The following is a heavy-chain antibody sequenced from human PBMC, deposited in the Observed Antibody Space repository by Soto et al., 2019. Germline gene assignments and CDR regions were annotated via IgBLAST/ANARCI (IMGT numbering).Heavy chain of an antibody. CDR2: ISSSSSYI. D-gene: IGHD4-17*01. CDR3: ARDRPRPRSTVTYLDY. J-gene: IGHJ4*02. V-gene: IGHV3-21*01. CDR1: GFTFSSYS. Sequence: GGSLRLSCAASGFTFSSYSMNWVRQAPGKGLEWDSSISSSSSYIYYADSVKGRFTISRDNAKNSLYLQMNSLRAEDTAVYYCARDRPRPRSTVTYLDYWGQGTLVTVSS.